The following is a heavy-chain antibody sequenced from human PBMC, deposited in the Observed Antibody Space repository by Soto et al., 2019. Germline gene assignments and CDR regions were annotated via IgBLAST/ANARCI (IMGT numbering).Heavy chain of an antibody. D-gene: IGHD3-10*01. V-gene: IGHV3-15*07. CDR2: IKSKTDGGTT. Sequence: PGGSLRLSCAASGFTFSNAWMNWVRQAPGKGLEWVGRIKSKTDGGTTDYAAPVKGRFTISRDDSKNTLYLQMNSLKTEDTAVYYCTTDPPVWVTMVRDHPGAFDIWGQGTMVTVSS. J-gene: IGHJ3*02. CDR3: TTDPPVWVTMVRDHPGAFDI. CDR1: GFTFSNAW.